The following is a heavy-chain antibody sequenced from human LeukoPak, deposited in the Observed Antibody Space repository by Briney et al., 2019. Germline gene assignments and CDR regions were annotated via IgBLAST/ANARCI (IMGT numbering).Heavy chain of an antibody. CDR2: INPSGGTT. Sequence: GASVKVSCKASGYTFTTYYMHWVRQAPGQGFEWMGIINPSGGTTNYAQKFQGRVTMARDTSTSTVYMELSSLRSEDTAVYYCARGPPTSSNWFDPWGQGTLVTVSS. CDR3: ARGPPTSSNWFDP. V-gene: IGHV1-46*01. J-gene: IGHJ5*02. CDR1: GYTFTTYY.